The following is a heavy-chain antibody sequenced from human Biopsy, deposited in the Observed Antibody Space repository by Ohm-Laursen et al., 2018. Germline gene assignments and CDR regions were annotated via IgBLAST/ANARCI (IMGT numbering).Heavy chain of an antibody. Sequence: GTLSLTWSVSRDSISNYYWTWIRQSPGKGLEWIGYIYYTGSTNYNPSVKSRVTISVDTPKNQFSLKVRSVTAADTAVYYCVRGVDYYDPYHYYALDVWGQGTTVTVSS. V-gene: IGHV4-59*12. CDR3: VRGVDYYDPYHYYALDV. J-gene: IGHJ6*02. CDR1: RDSISNYY. CDR2: IYYTGST. D-gene: IGHD3-22*01.